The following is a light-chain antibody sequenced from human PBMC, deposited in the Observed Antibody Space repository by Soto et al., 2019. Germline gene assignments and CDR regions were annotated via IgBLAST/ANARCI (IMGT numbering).Light chain of an antibody. CDR1: QSVSSN. CDR2: GAS. V-gene: IGKV3-15*01. J-gene: IGKJ1*01. Sequence: EIVMTQSPATLSVSPGERATLSCRASQSVSSNLAWYKQKPGQAPRLLIYGASTRATGIPARFSGSGSGTEFTLTLSSLQSEEVAVYDCQQYNNWLWTFGQGTKVDIK. CDR3: QQYNNWLWT.